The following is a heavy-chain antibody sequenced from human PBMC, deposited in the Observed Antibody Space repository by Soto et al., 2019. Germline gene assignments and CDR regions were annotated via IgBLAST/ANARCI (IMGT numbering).Heavy chain of an antibody. J-gene: IGHJ6*02. V-gene: IGHV3-15*01. CDR1: GFTFSEAW. CDR2: SKRKADGETT. D-gene: IGHD1-26*01. Sequence: GGSLRLSCAASGFTFSEAWMSWVRQSPGKGLEWVGRSKRKADGETTDYAAPVKGRCSISRDDAKNTLYLQMNSLKTEDTAVYYCTTATKIEVGPTNYYSYPGMDVWGQGTTVTVSS. CDR3: TTATKIEVGPTNYYSYPGMDV.